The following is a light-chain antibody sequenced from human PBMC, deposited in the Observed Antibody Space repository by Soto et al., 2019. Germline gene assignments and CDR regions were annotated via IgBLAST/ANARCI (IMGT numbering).Light chain of an antibody. CDR1: NIGSKS. CDR2: DDR. CDR3: QLWDSSSDPLV. Sequence: SYELTQPPPVSVAPGQTARITCGGKNIGSKSVHWYQQKPGQAPVLVVYDDRGRPSGLPERFSGSNSGNTDTLTISRVEAGDEAEYYCQLWDSSSDPLVFGGGTKVTVL. J-gene: IGLJ2*01. V-gene: IGLV3-21*02.